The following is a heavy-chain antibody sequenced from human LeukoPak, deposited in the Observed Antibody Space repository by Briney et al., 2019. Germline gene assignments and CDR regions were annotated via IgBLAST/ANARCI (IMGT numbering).Heavy chain of an antibody. D-gene: IGHD5-18*01. Sequence: KPSETLSLTCAVYGGSFSGYYWSWIRQPPGKGLEWIGEINHSGSTNYNPSLKSRVTISVDTSKNQFSLKLSSVTAADTAVYYCARDGGYSYGTTDYWGQGTLVTVSS. V-gene: IGHV4-34*01. CDR2: INHSGST. CDR1: GGSFSGYY. J-gene: IGHJ4*02. CDR3: ARDGGYSYGTTDY.